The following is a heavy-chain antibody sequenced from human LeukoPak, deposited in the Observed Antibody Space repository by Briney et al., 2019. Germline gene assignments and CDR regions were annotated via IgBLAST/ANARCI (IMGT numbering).Heavy chain of an antibody. CDR1: GGSFSGYY. V-gene: IGHV4-34*01. CDR2: INHSGST. CDR3: ARVPSRRTIFGVARYFQH. D-gene: IGHD3-3*01. Sequence: SETLSLTCAVYGGSFSGYYWSWIRQPPGKGLEWIGEINHSGSTNYNPSFKSRVTISVDTSKNQFSLKLGSVTAADAAVYYCARVPSRRTIFGVARYFQHWGQGTLVTVSS. J-gene: IGHJ1*01.